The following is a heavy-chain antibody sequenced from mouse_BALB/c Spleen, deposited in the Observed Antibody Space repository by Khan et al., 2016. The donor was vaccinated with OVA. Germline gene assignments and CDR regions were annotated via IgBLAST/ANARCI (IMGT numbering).Heavy chain of an antibody. J-gene: IGHJ4*01. V-gene: IGHV5-15*02. CDR1: GFTFSDYG. CDR3: VRWASDY. CDR2: IRSLAYSI. Sequence: EVELVESGGGLVQPGGSRKLSCAASGFTFSDYGMAWVRQAPGKGTEGGAFIRSLAYSINYADTVTGRFTISRENAKTTLYLAMSCLWSGDTAMYFCVRWASDYRSQGTSVTVCS. D-gene: IGHD3-1*01.